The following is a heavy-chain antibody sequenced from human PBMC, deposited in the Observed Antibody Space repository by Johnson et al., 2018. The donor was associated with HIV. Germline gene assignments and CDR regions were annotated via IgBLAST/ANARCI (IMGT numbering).Heavy chain of an antibody. J-gene: IGHJ3*02. V-gene: IGHV3-7*05. CDR2: IKQDGSEK. CDR1: GFTFSSYW. CDR3: ARVKDPDAFDI. Sequence: VQLVESGGGLVQPGGSLRLSCAASGFTFSSYWMSWVRQAPGKGLEWVANIKQDGSEKYYVDSVKGRFTFSRDNAKNSLYLQMNSLRAEDTAVYYCARVKDPDAFDIWGQGTMVTVSS.